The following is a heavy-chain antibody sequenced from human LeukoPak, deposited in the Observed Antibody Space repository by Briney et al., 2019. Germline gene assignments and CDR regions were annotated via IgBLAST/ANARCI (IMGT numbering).Heavy chain of an antibody. CDR1: GYNFTNYW. CDR2: IYPGDSDT. CDR3: ARLDSIMVRGQIWFDP. V-gene: IGHV5-51*01. D-gene: IGHD3-10*01. J-gene: IGHJ5*02. Sequence: GQSLKIPCKGSGYNFTNYWFGWVRQMPGKGLEWMGIIYPGDSDTRYSPSFQGQVTISADKSISTAYLQWSSLKASDTAMYDCARLDSIMVRGQIWFDPWGQGTLVTVSS.